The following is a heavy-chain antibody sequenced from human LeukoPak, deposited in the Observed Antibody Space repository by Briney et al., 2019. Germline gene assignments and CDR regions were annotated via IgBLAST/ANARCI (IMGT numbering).Heavy chain of an antibody. D-gene: IGHD3-3*01. J-gene: IGHJ4*02. V-gene: IGHV3-7*01. Sequence: GGSLRLSCAASGFTVSSNYMSWVRQAPGKGLEWVANIKQDGSEKNYVDSVKGRFTISRDNAKSSLYLQMNSLRAEDTAVYYCAVGDYDFWSGYYIPLDYWGQGTLVTVSS. CDR3: AVGDYDFWSGYYIPLDY. CDR2: IKQDGSEK. CDR1: GFTVSSNY.